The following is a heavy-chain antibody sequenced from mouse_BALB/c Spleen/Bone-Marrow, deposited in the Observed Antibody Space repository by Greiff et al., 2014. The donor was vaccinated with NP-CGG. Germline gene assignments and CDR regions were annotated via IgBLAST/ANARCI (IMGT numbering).Heavy chain of an antibody. CDR1: GFNIKDTY. CDR3: ARYFYGSSHFDY. Sequence: VQLKQSGAELVKPGASVKLSCTASGFNIKDTYMHWVKQRPEQGLEWIGRIDPANGNTKYDPKFQGKATITADTSSNTAYLQLSNLTSEDPSGYYRARYFYGSSHFDYWGQGTTLTVSS. J-gene: IGHJ2*01. V-gene: IGHV14-3*02. CDR2: IDPANGNT. D-gene: IGHD1-1*01.